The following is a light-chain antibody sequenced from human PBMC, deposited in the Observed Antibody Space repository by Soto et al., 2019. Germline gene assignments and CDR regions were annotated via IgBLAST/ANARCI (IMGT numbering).Light chain of an antibody. CDR2: GSS. V-gene: IGKV3-15*01. Sequence: EILMTQSPATLSVSPGERVTLSCRASQSVSSYLAWYQQKPGQPPRLLIYGSSTRATGIPARFSGSGSGTEFTLTIGSLQSEDFAFYYCQQYNNWPRTFGQGAKVEIK. CDR3: QQYNNWPRT. CDR1: QSVSSY. J-gene: IGKJ1*01.